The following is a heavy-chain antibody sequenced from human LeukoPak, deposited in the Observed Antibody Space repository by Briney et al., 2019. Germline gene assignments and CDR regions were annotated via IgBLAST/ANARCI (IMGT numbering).Heavy chain of an antibody. D-gene: IGHD2-2*01. V-gene: IGHV1-69*13. J-gene: IGHJ4*02. CDR2: ITPIFGTA. Sequence: SVKVSCKASGGTFSSYALSWVRQAPGQGLEWMGGITPIFGTANYAQKFQGRVTITADESTRTAYMELSSLRSEDTAVYYCARAQYCSSTSCYGRFDYWGQGTLVTVSS. CDR1: GGTFSSYA. CDR3: ARAQYCSSTSCYGRFDY.